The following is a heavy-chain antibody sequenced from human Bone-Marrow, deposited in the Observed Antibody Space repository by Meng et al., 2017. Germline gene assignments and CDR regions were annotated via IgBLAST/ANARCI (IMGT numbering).Heavy chain of an antibody. V-gene: IGHV4-39*07. CDR1: GGSISSSSYY. CDR3: ARGRRDYGDSYYFDY. D-gene: IGHD4-17*01. CDR2: IYYSGST. J-gene: IGHJ4*02. Sequence: SETLSLTCTVSGGSISSSSYYWGWIRQPPGKGLEWIGSIYYSGSTYYNPSLKSRVTISVDTSKNQFSLKLSSVTAADTAVYYCARGRRDYGDSYYFDYWGQGTLVTVSS.